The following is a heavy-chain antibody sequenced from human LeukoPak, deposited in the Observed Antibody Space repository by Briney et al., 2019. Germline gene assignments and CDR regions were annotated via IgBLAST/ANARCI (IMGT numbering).Heavy chain of an antibody. J-gene: IGHJ6*04. CDR3: ARDRGVVPAANPFFYYYYGMDV. CDR1: GGSISSYY. V-gene: IGHV4-59*01. Sequence: SQTLSLTCTVSGGSISSYYWSWIRQPPGKGLEWIGYIYYSGSTNYNPSLKSRVTISVDTSKNQFSLKLSSVTAADTAVYYCARDRGVVPAANPFFYYYYGMDVWGKGTTVTVSS. D-gene: IGHD2-2*01. CDR2: IYYSGST.